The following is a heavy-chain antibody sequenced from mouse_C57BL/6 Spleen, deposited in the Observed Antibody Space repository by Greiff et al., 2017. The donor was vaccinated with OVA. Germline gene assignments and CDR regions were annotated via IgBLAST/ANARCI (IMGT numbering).Heavy chain of an antibody. CDR3: ARDYYYGSSPPGFAY. J-gene: IGHJ3*01. V-gene: IGHV1-20*01. Sequence: VQLQQSGPELVKPGDSVKISCKASGYSFTGYFMNWVMQSHGKSLEWIGRINPYNGDTFYNQKFKGKATLTVDKSSSTAHMELRSLTSEDSAVYYCARDYYYGSSPPGFAYWGQGTLVTVSA. CDR2: INPYNGDT. CDR1: GYSFTGYF. D-gene: IGHD1-1*01.